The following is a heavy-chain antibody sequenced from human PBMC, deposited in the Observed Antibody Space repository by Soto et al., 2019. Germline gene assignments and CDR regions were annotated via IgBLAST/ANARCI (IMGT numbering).Heavy chain of an antibody. CDR1: GYTFTSYA. CDR3: ARAGYDAVITPNYFDY. CDR2: IIPIFGTA. Sequence: SVKVSCKASGYTFTSYAISWVRQAPGQGLEWMGGIIPIFGTANYAQKFQGRVTITADESTSTAYMELSSLRSEDTAVYYCARAGYDAVITPNYFDYWGQGTLVTVSS. D-gene: IGHD3-22*01. V-gene: IGHV1-69*13. J-gene: IGHJ4*02.